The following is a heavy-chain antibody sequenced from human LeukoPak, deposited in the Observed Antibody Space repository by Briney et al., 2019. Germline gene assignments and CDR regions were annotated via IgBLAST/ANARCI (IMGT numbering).Heavy chain of an antibody. CDR1: GFTVSSNY. D-gene: IGHD1-26*01. Sequence: GGSLRLSCAASGFTVSSNYMSWVRHAPGKGLEWVSVIYSGGTTYYADSIKGRFTISRDNAKNSLYLQMNSLRAEDTAVYYCARGEWELPQEEGDAVGDAFDIWGQGTMVTVSS. J-gene: IGHJ3*02. CDR2: IYSGGTT. CDR3: ARGEWELPQEEGDAVGDAFDI. V-gene: IGHV3-53*01.